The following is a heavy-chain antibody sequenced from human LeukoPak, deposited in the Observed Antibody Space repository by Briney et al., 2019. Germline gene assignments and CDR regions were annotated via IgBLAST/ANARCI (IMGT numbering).Heavy chain of an antibody. CDR3: ARLSDYDVDTSHYMDV. CDR2: VYDNGDT. D-gene: IGHD3-22*01. CDR1: GGSISSYY. Sequence: SETLSLTCTVSGGSISSYYWSWIRQPPGKGLEWIGYVYDNGDTNYHPSFTGRVSISVDVSKNQFSLKLTSVLAADTADYFCARLSDYDVDTSHYMDVWGKGTTVTVSS. V-gene: IGHV4-59*01. J-gene: IGHJ6*03.